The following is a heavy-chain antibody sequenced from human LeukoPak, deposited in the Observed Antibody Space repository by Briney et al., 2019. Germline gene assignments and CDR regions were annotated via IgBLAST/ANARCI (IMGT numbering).Heavy chain of an antibody. V-gene: IGHV3-7*01. Sequence: PGGSLRLSCAASGFTFSSYWMSWVRQAPGKGLEWVANIKQDGTENFYVDSVKGRFTISRDNAKNSLYLEMNSLRAEDTAVYYCARSPAVPGFVSVGYWGQGTLVTVSS. CDR1: GFTFSSYW. CDR2: IKQDGTEN. D-gene: IGHD6-19*01. J-gene: IGHJ4*02. CDR3: ARSPAVPGFVSVGY.